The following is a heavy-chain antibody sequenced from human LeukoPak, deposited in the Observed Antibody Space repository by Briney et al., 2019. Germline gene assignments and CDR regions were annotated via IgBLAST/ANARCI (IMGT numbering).Heavy chain of an antibody. CDR1: GGSISTSSFY. J-gene: IGHJ6*03. CDR3: ARGRRSIVVVPAARRGYYYMDV. Sequence: SETLSLTCTVSGGSISTSSFYWGWIRQPPGKGLEWIGSMYYSGSTYYNPSLKSRVTISVDTSKNQFSLKLSSVTAADTAVYYCARGRRSIVVVPAARRGYYYMDVWGNGTTVTVSS. CDR2: MYYSGST. D-gene: IGHD2-2*01. V-gene: IGHV4-39*01.